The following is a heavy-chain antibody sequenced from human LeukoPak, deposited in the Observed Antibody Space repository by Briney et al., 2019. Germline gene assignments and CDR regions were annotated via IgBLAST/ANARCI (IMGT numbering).Heavy chain of an antibody. V-gene: IGHV3-30*03. Sequence: PGGSLRLSCAASGFTFSSYGMHWVRQAPGKGLEWVAVISYDGSNKYYADSVKGRFTISRDNSKNTLYLQMNSLKTEDTAVYYCTTSCSGGSCYGVEYFQHWGQGTLVTVSS. CDR3: TTSCSGGSCYGVEYFQH. CDR2: ISYDGSNK. D-gene: IGHD2-15*01. J-gene: IGHJ1*01. CDR1: GFTFSSYG.